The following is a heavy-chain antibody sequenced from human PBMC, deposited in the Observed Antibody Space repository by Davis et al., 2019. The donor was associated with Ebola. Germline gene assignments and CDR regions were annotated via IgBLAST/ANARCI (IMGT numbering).Heavy chain of an antibody. CDR2: IYYSGST. J-gene: IGHJ4*02. CDR3: ARDRRYCSGCSCCNFDY. D-gene: IGHD2-15*01. CDR1: GGSISSYY. V-gene: IGHV4-59*01. Sequence: MPGGSLRLSCTVSGGSISSYYWSWIRQPPGKGLEWTGYIYYSGSTNYNPSLKSRVTISVDTSKNQFSLKLSSVTAADTAVYYCARDRRYCSGCSCCNFDYWGQGTLVTVSS.